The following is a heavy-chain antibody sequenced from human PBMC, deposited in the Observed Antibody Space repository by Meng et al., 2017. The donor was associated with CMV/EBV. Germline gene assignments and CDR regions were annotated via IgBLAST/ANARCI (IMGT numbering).Heavy chain of an antibody. V-gene: IGHV3-21*01. D-gene: IGHD3-22*01. J-gene: IGHJ4*02. CDR3: ARDRDYYDSSGPY. CDR2: ISSSSSYI. CDR1: GFTFSSYS. Sequence: ESLKISCAASGFTFSSYSMNWVRQAPGKGLEWVSSISSSSSYIYYADSVKGRFTISRDNAKNSLYLQMNSLRAEDTAVYYCARDRDYYDSSGPYWGQGTLVTSPQ.